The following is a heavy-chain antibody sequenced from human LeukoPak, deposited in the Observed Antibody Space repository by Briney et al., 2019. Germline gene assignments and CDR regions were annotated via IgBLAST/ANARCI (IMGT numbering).Heavy chain of an antibody. CDR3: AGRTTVNTIDY. V-gene: IGHV4-34*01. J-gene: IGHJ4*02. CDR2: INHSGST. CDR1: GGSFSGYY. Sequence: PSETLSLTCAVYGGSFSGYYWSWIRQPPGKGLEWIGEINHSGSTNYNPSLKSRVTISVDTSKNQFSLKLSSVTAADTAVYYCAGRTTVNTIDYWGQGTLVTVSS. D-gene: IGHD4-17*01.